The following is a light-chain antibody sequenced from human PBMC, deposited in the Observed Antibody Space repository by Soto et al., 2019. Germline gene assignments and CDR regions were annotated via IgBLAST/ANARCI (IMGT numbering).Light chain of an antibody. CDR3: SSYAGSNNLV. Sequence: QSALTQPPSASGSPGQSVTISCTGTSSDVGSYNYVSWYQQHPGKVPKVMIYEVSKRPSGVPDRFSGSKSGNTASLTVSGLQAEDEADYYCSSYAGSNNLVFGGGTKLTVL. CDR1: SSDVGSYNY. CDR2: EVS. J-gene: IGLJ2*01. V-gene: IGLV2-8*01.